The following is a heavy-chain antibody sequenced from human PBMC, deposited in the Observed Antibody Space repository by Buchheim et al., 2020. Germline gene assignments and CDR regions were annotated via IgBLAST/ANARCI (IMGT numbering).Heavy chain of an antibody. CDR2: ISYDGSNK. D-gene: IGHD3-22*01. V-gene: IGHV3-30*04. CDR3: ARVFEYYYDSSGPFDY. J-gene: IGHJ4*02. Sequence: QVQLVESGGGVVQPGRSLRLSCAASGFTFSSYAMHWVRQAPGKGLEWVAVISYDGSNKYYADSVKGRFTISRDNSKNPLYLQMNSLRAEDTAVYYCARVFEYYYDSSGPFDYWGQGTL. CDR1: GFTFSSYA.